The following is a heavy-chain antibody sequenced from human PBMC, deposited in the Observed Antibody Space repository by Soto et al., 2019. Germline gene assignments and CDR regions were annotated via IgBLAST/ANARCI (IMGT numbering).Heavy chain of an antibody. CDR3: ARVWIAAAGFDY. CDR1: GFTFSSYG. Sequence: GGSLRLSCAASGFTFSSYGMHWVRQAPGKGLEWVAVIWYDGSNKYYADSVKGRFTISRDNSKNTLYLQMNSLRAEDTAVYYCARVWIAAAGFDYWGQGTMVTVSS. D-gene: IGHD6-13*01. CDR2: IWYDGSNK. J-gene: IGHJ4*02. V-gene: IGHV3-33*01.